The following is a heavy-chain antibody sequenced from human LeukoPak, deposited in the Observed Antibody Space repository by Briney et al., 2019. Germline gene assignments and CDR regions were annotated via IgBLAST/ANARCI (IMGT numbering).Heavy chain of an antibody. V-gene: IGHV3-21*01. J-gene: IGHJ5*02. Sequence: GGSLRLSCAASGFTFSSYSMNWVRQAPGKGLEWVSSISSSSSYIYYADSVKGRFTIPRDNAKNSLYLQMNSLRAEDTAVYYCARGPLAVAGMGGPNWFDPWGQGTLVTVSS. D-gene: IGHD6-19*01. CDR3: ARGPLAVAGMGGPNWFDP. CDR1: GFTFSSYS. CDR2: ISSSSSYI.